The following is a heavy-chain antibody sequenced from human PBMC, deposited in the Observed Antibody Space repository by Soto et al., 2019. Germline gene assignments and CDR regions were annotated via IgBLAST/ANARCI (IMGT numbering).Heavy chain of an antibody. V-gene: IGHV3-23*01. CDR1: GFTFSGYA. J-gene: IGHJ6*03. Sequence: EVQLLESGGGLAQPGGSLRLSCAGSGFTFSGYAMTWVRQAPGKGLEWVATVSYNGVTTYYADSVKGRFTISRDNSMNTLYLQMNSLRAEDTATYHCAKDRNPGNYYYYSMDVWGKGTTVTVSS. CDR3: AKDRNPGNYYYYSMDV. CDR2: VSYNGVTT.